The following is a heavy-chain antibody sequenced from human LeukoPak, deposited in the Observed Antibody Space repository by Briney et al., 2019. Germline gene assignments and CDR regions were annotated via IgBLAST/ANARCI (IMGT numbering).Heavy chain of an antibody. J-gene: IGHJ4*02. Sequence: SETLSLTCTVSGGSISSYYWSWIRQPPGKDLEWIGSIYSSGSTYYNPSLKSRVTISIDTSKNQFSLKLSSVTAADTAVYYCARESSTRVDYWGQGTLVTVSS. CDR3: ARESSTRVDY. D-gene: IGHD2-2*01. V-gene: IGHV4-59*05. CDR2: IYSSGST. CDR1: GGSISSYY.